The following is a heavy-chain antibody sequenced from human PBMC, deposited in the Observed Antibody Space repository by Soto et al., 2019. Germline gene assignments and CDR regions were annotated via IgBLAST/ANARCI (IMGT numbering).Heavy chain of an antibody. CDR2: IWYDGSNK. CDR1: GFTFSSYG. CDR3: AASYDSSGWYFDL. Sequence: GGSLRLSCAASGFTFSSYGMHWVRQAPGKGLEWVAVIWYDGSNKYYADSVKGRFTISRDNSKNTLYLQMNSLRAEDTAVYYCAASYDSSGWYFDLWGRGTLVTVSS. V-gene: IGHV3-33*01. J-gene: IGHJ2*01. D-gene: IGHD3-22*01.